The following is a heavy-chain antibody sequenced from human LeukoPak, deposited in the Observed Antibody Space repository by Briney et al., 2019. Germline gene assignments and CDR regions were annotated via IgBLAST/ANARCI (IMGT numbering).Heavy chain of an antibody. D-gene: IGHD5-18*01. CDR1: GFTVSSNY. CDR3: AREGTARVSVY. Sequence: GGSLRLSCAASGFTVSSNYMSWVRQAPGKGLEWVSSISSSSSYIYYADSVKGRFTISRDNAKNSLYLQMNSLRAEDTAVYYCAREGTARVSVYWGQGTLVTVSS. CDR2: ISSSSSYI. V-gene: IGHV3-21*01. J-gene: IGHJ4*02.